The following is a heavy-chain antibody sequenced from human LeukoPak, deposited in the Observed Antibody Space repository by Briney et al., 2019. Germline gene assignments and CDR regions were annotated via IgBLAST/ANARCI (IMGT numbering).Heavy chain of an antibody. D-gene: IGHD5-18*01. Sequence: HPGGSLRLSCAASGFTFSGSAIHWVRQASGKGLEWVGRIRSKANSYATAYAASVKGRFTISRDDSKNTAYLQMNSLKTEDTAVYYCTRWDTAMVVPFDYWGQGTLVTVSS. J-gene: IGHJ4*02. V-gene: IGHV3-73*01. CDR2: IRSKANSYAT. CDR3: TRWDTAMVVPFDY. CDR1: GFTFSGSA.